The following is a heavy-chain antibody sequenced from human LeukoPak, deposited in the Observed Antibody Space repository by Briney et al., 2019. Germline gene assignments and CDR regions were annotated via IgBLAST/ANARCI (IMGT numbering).Heavy chain of an antibody. J-gene: IGHJ4*02. CDR1: GFTFTNYA. CDR3: AKDDSALWFGELSHYFNW. CDR2: ISGSGTTT. D-gene: IGHD3-10*01. V-gene: IGHV3-23*01. Sequence: PGGSLRLSCAASGFTFTNYAMTWVRQAPGQGLQWVSDISGSGTTTYYADSVKGRFTISRDNSKNTLYLQMNSLRPDDTAVYYCAKDDSALWFGELSHYFNWWGQGTLVTVSS.